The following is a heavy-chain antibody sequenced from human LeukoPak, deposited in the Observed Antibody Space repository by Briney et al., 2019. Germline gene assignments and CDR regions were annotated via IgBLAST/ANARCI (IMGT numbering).Heavy chain of an antibody. V-gene: IGHV3-74*01. CDR1: GFTFSSYW. CDR3: ARVINSNSAPDY. Sequence: GGSLRLSCAASGFTFSSYWMHWVSQAPGKGLLWVSRISTDGSSTTYADSVKGRFTISRDNAKNTLYLQMNSLRAEDTAVYYCARVINSNSAPDYWGQGTLVTVSS. CDR2: ISTDGSST. D-gene: IGHD2/OR15-2a*01. J-gene: IGHJ4*02.